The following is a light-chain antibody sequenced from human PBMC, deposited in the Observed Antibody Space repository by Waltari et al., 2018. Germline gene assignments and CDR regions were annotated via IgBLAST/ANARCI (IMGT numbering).Light chain of an antibody. J-gene: IGLJ3*02. CDR2: DVS. V-gene: IGLV2-14*03. CDR3: SSFTSKRTVV. Sequence: QSALTQPASVSGSPGQSLTISCSGSRSDVGDYNYVSCYQQHPGKAPKLLIYDVSKRHSGASNRFSGSKSGNTASLTLSGLQAEDEADYYCSSFTSKRTVVFGGGTKVTVL. CDR1: RSDVGDYNY.